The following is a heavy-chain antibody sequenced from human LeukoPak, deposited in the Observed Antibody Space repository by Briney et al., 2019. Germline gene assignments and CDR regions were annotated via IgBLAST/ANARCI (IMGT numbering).Heavy chain of an antibody. D-gene: IGHD3-22*01. CDR3: ARDREDSSGYYYVGDALDI. CDR2: ISYDGSNK. Sequence: GRSLRLSCAASGFTFSSYAMHWVRQAPGKGLEWVAVISYDGSNKYYADSVKGRFTISRDNSKNTLYLQMNSLRAEDTAVYYCARDREDSSGYYYVGDALDIWGQGTMVTVSS. V-gene: IGHV3-30-3*01. J-gene: IGHJ3*02. CDR1: GFTFSSYA.